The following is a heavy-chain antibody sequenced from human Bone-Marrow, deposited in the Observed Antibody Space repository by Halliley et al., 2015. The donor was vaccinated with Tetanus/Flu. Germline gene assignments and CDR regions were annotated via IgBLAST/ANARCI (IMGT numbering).Heavy chain of an antibody. Sequence: TLSLTCTVSGGSLRRVSFLWSWVRQDPGKGLEWIGYRYYSGRSRYNPSLGSRVSMSLDTSRNQFSLKLTSVTTADTAIYYCVRMRRGEFGTGGHFFDHWGQGALVTVSS. V-gene: IGHV4-31*03. D-gene: IGHD2-8*02. CDR2: RYYSGRS. J-gene: IGHJ4*02. CDR1: GGSLRRVSFL. CDR3: VRMRRGEFGTGGHFFDH.